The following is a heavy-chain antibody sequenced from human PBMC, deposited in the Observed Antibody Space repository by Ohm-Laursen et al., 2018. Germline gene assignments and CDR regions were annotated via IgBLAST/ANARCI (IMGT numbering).Heavy chain of an antibody. CDR1: GGSISSYY. Sequence: TLSLTCTVSGGSISSYYWSWIRQPPGKGLEWIGYIYYSGSTNYNPSLKSRVTISVDTSKNQFSLKLSSVTAADTAVYYCARYSSGWYGYFDYWGQGTLVTVSS. J-gene: IGHJ4*02. D-gene: IGHD6-19*01. CDR2: IYYSGST. V-gene: IGHV4-59*01. CDR3: ARYSSGWYGYFDY.